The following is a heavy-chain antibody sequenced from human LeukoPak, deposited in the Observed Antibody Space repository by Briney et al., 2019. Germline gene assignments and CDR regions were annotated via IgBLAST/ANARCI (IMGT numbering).Heavy chain of an antibody. CDR3: ARAQSSGSYTFDY. V-gene: IGHV4-38-2*02. J-gene: IGHJ4*02. D-gene: IGHD1-26*01. CDR2: IYHSGST. Sequence: SETLSLTCTVSGYSISSGYYWGWIRQPPGKGLEWIGSIYHSGSTYYNPSLKSRVTISVDTSKNQFSLKLSSVTAADTAVYYCARAQSSGSYTFDYWGQGTLVTVSS. CDR1: GYSISSGYY.